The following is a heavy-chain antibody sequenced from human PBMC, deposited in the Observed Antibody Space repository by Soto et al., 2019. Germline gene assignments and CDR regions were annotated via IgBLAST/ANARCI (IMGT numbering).Heavy chain of an antibody. CDR2: IWYDGSNK. D-gene: IGHD2-15*01. CDR1: GFTFSSYG. J-gene: IGHJ4*02. CDR3: ARDYSGGSCAPDY. Sequence: QVQLVESGGGVVQPGRSLRLSCAASGFTFSSYGMHWVRQAPGKGLEWVAVIWYDGSNKYNEDSVKGRFTISRDNAKNTLYLQMNILRADGTAVYYWARDYSGGSCAPDYWGQGSLVTVSS. V-gene: IGHV3-33*01.